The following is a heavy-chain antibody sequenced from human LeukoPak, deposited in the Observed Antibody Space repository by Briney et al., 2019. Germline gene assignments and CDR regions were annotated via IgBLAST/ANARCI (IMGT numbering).Heavy chain of an antibody. V-gene: IGHV1-69*05. CDR2: IIPIFGTA. CDR3: ARGPYYESSGYYDY. J-gene: IGHJ4*02. CDR1: GGTFSSYA. D-gene: IGHD3-22*01. Sequence: SVKVSCKASGGTFSSYAISWVRQAPGQGLEWMGGIIPIFGTANYAQKFQGRVTITTDESTSTAYMELSSLRSEDTAVYYCARGPYYESSGYYDYWGQGTLVTVSS.